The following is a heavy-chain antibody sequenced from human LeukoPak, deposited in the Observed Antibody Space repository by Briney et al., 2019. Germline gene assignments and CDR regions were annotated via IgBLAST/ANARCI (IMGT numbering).Heavy chain of an antibody. D-gene: IGHD2-15*01. Sequence: SETLSLTCTVSGDSINNYYWSWIRQPPGKGLEWIGYVYYSGTTNYNPSLKSRASISVDTSKNQFSLKLSTVTAADTAVYYCARGYCSGGSCLPGYWGQGTLVTVSS. J-gene: IGHJ4*02. CDR1: GDSINNYY. CDR3: ARGYCSGGSCLPGY. V-gene: IGHV4-59*01. CDR2: VYYSGTT.